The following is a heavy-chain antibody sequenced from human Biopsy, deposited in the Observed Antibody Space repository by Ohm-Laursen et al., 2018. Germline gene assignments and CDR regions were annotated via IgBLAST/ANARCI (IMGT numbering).Heavy chain of an antibody. J-gene: IGHJ4*02. Sequence: SSVKVSCKASGGTFINYAISWVRQAPVQGLEWMGGIIPMFGTANYAQMFQGRVTISADESTSTSYMELSSLTTEDTAIYYCARGPHSGSHSCFDYWGRGTLVTVSS. CDR2: IIPMFGTA. CDR3: ARGPHSGSHSCFDY. V-gene: IGHV1-69*01. CDR1: GGTFINYA. D-gene: IGHD1-26*01.